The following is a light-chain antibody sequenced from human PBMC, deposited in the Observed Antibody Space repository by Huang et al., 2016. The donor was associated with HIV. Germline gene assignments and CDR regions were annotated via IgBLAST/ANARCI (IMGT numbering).Light chain of an antibody. CDR3: QQSYSTPLT. J-gene: IGKJ4*01. V-gene: IGKV1-39*01. Sequence: DIQMTQSPSSLSASVGDRVTITCRASQSISSYLNWYQQKPGKAPKLLIYAASSWQSGVPSRFSGSGSGTDFTLTISRLQPEDFATYYCQQSYSTPLTFGGGTKVEIK. CDR2: AAS. CDR1: QSISSY.